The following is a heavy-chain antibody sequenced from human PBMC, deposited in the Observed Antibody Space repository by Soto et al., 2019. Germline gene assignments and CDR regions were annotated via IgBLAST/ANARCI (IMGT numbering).Heavy chain of an antibody. D-gene: IGHD5-18*01. CDR3: ASLGIQLWPPDY. J-gene: IGHJ4*02. CDR2: IYYSGST. CDR1: GGSISSYY. Sequence: SETLSLTCTVSGGSISSYYWSWIRQPPGKGLEWIGYIYYSGSTNYNPSLKSRVTISVDTSKNQFSLKLSSVTAADTAVYYCASLGIQLWPPDYWGQGTLVTVSS. V-gene: IGHV4-59*01.